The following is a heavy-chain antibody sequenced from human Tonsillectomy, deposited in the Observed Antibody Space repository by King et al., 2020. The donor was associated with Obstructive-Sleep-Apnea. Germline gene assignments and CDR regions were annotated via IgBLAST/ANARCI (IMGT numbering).Heavy chain of an antibody. CDR1: GGSFSGYY. V-gene: IGHV4-34*01. Sequence: VQLQQWGAGLLKPSETLSLTCAVYGGSFSGYYWSWIRQPPGKGLEWIGEIKHSGSTNYNPSLKSRVTISVDTSKNQFSLKLSSVTAADTAVYYCARAFLTYYYDSSGYYGYWGQGTLVTVSS. CDR2: IKHSGST. J-gene: IGHJ4*02. CDR3: ARAFLTYYYDSSGYYGY. D-gene: IGHD3-22*01.